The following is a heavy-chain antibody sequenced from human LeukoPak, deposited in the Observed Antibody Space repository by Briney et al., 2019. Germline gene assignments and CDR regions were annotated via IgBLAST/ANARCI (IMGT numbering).Heavy chain of an antibody. CDR1: GFTFSSYG. CDR2: ISYDGSNK. Sequence: PGGSLRLSCAASGFTFSSYGMHWVRQAPGKGLEWVAVISYDGSNKYYADSVKGRFTISRDNAKNSLYLQMNSLRAEDTALYYCARGYFVRNDYWGQGTLVTVSS. V-gene: IGHV3-30*03. D-gene: IGHD3-10*02. J-gene: IGHJ4*02. CDR3: ARGYFVRNDY.